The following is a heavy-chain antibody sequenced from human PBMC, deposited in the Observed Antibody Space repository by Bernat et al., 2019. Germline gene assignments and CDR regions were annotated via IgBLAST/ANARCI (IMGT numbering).Heavy chain of an antibody. V-gene: IGHV4-34*01. J-gene: IGHJ5*02. CDR2: INHSGST. Sequence: QVQLQQWGAGLLKPSETLSLTCAVYGGSFSGYYWSWIRQPPGKGLEWIGEINHSGSTNYNPSLKSRVTISVDTSKNQFSLKLSSVTAADTAVYYCARSKGMVGGVIPQPGWFDPWGQGTLVTVSS. D-gene: IGHD3-10*01. CDR1: GGSFSGYY. CDR3: ARSKGMVGGVIPQPGWFDP.